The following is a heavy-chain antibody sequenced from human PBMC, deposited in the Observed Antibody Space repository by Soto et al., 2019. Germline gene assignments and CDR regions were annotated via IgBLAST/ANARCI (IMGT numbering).Heavy chain of an antibody. Sequence: QVQLVQSGAEVKKPGSSVKVSCKASGGTFSSYAISWVRQAPGQGLEWMGGIIPIFGTANYAQKFQGRVTIPADKPRGKPSMDRGSRGPEDRAGYSVGKRKGEPTPSSSVRDVGGKGTTVPVSS. D-gene: IGHD3-16*01. CDR2: IIPIFGTA. CDR3: GKRKGEPTPSSSVRDV. V-gene: IGHV1-69*06. CDR1: GGTFSSYA. J-gene: IGHJ6*04.